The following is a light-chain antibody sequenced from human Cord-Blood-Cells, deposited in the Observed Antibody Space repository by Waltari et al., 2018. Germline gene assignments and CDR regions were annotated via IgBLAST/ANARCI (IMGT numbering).Light chain of an antibody. CDR2: EVS. CDR1: SSDVGGYNY. J-gene: IGLJ2*01. CDR3: SSYAGSNNLV. V-gene: IGLV2-8*01. Sequence: QSALTQPPSASGSPGPSVTISCTGTSSDVGGYNYFSWYHKPPRKAPKLMIYEVSKRPSGVPDRFSGSKSGKTASLTVSGLQAEDEADYYCSSYAGSNNLVFGGGTKLTVL.